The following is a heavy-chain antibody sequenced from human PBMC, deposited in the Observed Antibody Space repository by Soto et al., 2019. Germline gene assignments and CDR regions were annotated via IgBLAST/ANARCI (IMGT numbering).Heavy chain of an antibody. CDR1: GFTVSSNY. Sequence: PGGSLRLSCAASGFTVSSNYMSWVRQAPGKGLEWVSVIYSGGSTYYADSVKGRFTISRDNSKNTLYLQMNSLRAEDTAVYYCARVGTGFTMVRGVTTNWFDPWGQGTLVTVSS. D-gene: IGHD3-10*01. CDR2: IYSGGST. CDR3: ARVGTGFTMVRGVTTNWFDP. V-gene: IGHV3-66*01. J-gene: IGHJ5*02.